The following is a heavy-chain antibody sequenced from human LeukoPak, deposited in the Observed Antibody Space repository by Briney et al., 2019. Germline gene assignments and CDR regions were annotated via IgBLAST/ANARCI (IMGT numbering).Heavy chain of an antibody. J-gene: IGHJ3*02. CDR3: VKGRSYLDAFDI. V-gene: IGHV3-23*01. CDR2: ISASGAST. CDR1: GFTFSSYA. D-gene: IGHD4-23*01. Sequence: GGSLRLSCAASGFTFSSYAMSWVRQAPGKGLEWVSAISASGASTHYADSVKGRFSISRDNSKNTLYLQMDSLRAEATAVYYCVKGRSYLDAFDIWGQGTMVTVSS.